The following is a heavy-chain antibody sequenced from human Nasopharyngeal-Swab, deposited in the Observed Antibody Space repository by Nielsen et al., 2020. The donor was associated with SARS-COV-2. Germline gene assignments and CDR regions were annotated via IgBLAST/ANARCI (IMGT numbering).Heavy chain of an antibody. J-gene: IGHJ4*02. CDR2: ISGSGGST. V-gene: IGHV3-23*01. CDR3: ANLPIAVAGLDY. D-gene: IGHD6-19*01. CDR1: GFTFSSYA. Sequence: GESLKISCAASGFTFSSYAMSWVRQAPGKGLEWVSAISGSGGSTYYADSVKGRFTISRDNSKNTLYLQMNSLRAEDTAVYYCANLPIAVAGLDYWGQGTLVTVPS.